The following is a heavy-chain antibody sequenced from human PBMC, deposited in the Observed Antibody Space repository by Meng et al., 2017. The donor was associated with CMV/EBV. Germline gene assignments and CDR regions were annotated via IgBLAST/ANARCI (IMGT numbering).Heavy chain of an antibody. CDR2: MNPNSGNT. V-gene: IGHV1-8*01. J-gene: IGHJ4*02. CDR3: ASLPVYGDYVRDY. D-gene: IGHD4-17*01. Sequence: KASGYNLTSYDINWVRQATGQGLEWMGWMNPNSGNTGYAQKFQGRVTMTRNTSISTAYMELSSLRSEDTAVYYCASLPVYGDYVRDYWGQGTPVTVSS. CDR1: GYNLTSYD.